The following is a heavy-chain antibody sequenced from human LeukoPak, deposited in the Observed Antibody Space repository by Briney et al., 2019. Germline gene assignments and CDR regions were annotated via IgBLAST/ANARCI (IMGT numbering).Heavy chain of an antibody. D-gene: IGHD6-19*01. Sequence: SGGSLRLXCVASGFSFSAYIMHWVRQAPGKGLEYVSAIRSDGSSTFYPNSVKGRFTISRDNSKSTLYLQMGSLRAEDTGVYYCTRRYGGHSGWAGYHDSWGQGTLVTVSS. CDR1: GFSFSAYI. CDR3: TRRYGGHSGWAGYHDS. J-gene: IGHJ4*02. V-gene: IGHV3-64*01. CDR2: IRSDGSST.